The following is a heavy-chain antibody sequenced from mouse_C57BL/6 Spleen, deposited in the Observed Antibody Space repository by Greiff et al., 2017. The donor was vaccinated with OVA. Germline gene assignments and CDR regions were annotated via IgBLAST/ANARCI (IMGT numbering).Heavy chain of an antibody. Sequence: QVQLQQSGPELVKPGASVKISCKASGYAFSSSWMNWVKQRPGKGLEWIGRIYPGDGDTNYNGKCKGKATLTADKSYSTAYMQLSSLTSEYSAVYFCARSGSSYAMDYWGQGTSVTVSS. CDR1: GYAFSSSW. D-gene: IGHD4-1*01. V-gene: IGHV1-82*01. CDR3: ARSGSSYAMDY. J-gene: IGHJ4*01. CDR2: IYPGDGDT.